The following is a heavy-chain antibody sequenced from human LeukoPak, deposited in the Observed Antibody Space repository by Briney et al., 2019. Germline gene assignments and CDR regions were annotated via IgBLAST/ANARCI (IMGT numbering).Heavy chain of an antibody. J-gene: IGHJ4*02. Sequence: SETLSLTCSVPGGSMTNYYWSWIRQPPGQGMEWIGYIYYSGTTNYNPSLKSRVTISVDTSKNQFPVKLTSVTAADTAAYYCARGGWSMDYWGQGTLVTVSS. CDR1: GGSMTNYY. CDR3: ARGGWSMDY. CDR2: IYYSGTT. V-gene: IGHV4-59*01. D-gene: IGHD6-19*01.